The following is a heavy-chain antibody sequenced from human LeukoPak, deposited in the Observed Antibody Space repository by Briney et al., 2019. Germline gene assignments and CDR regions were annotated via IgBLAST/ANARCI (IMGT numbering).Heavy chain of an antibody. D-gene: IGHD1-26*01. CDR2: IGGSGAAT. V-gene: IGHV3-23*01. Sequence: PVGSLRLSCAASGFTFSSYTMSWVRQAPGKGLEWLSSIGGSGAATYYADSVKGRFTISRDNSKNTLYLLMTSLRAEDTAVYYCANRIVGAKHFDYWGQGTLVTVSS. J-gene: IGHJ4*02. CDR3: ANRIVGAKHFDY. CDR1: GFTFSSYT.